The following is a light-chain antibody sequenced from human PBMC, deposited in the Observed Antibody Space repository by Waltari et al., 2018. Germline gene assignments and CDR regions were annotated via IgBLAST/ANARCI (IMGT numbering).Light chain of an antibody. Sequence: QSALTQPPSVSGSPGQSVTISCTGTSSDVGSYNRVSWYQQPPGTAPKLMIYEVSYRPSGVPGGFSGSKSGNTASLTISGLQAEDEADYYCSSYTSSNSVVFGGGTNLTVL. V-gene: IGLV2-18*02. CDR2: EVS. CDR3: SSYTSSNSVV. J-gene: IGLJ2*01. CDR1: SSDVGSYNR.